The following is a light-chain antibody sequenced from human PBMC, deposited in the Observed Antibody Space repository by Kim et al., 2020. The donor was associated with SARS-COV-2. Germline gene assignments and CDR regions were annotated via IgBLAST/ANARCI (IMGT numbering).Light chain of an antibody. V-gene: IGKV1-27*01. J-gene: IGKJ1*01. CDR2: AAS. CDR1: QGISNY. CDR3: QKYNSAPRT. Sequence: ASVGDRVTITCRASQGISNYLAWYQQKPGKVPKLLIFAASILQSGVPSRFGGSGSGTDFTLTISSLQPEDVATYYCQKYNSAPRTFGQGTKVEIK.